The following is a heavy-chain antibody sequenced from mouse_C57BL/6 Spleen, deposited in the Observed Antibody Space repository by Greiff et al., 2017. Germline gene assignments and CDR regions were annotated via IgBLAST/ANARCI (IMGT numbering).Heavy chain of an antibody. CDR1: GYTFTSYW. CDR2: IYPSDSET. V-gene: IGHV1-61*01. CDR3: ARFYGSPYFDV. Sequence: VQLQQPGAELVRPGSSVKLSCKASGYTFTSYWMDWVKQRPGQGLEWIGNIYPSDSETHYNQKFKDKATLTVDKSSSTAYMQLSSLTSEDSAVYYCARFYGSPYFDVWGTGTTVTVSS. J-gene: IGHJ1*03. D-gene: IGHD1-1*01.